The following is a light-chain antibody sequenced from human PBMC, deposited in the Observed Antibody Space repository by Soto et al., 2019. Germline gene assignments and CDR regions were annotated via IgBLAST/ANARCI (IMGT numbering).Light chain of an antibody. J-gene: IGLJ1*01. CDR2: EVN. Sequence: QSVLTQPPSASGSPGQSVTISCTGTSSDGGGYNFVSWYQQYPDKVPKLMVYEVNKRPSGVPDRFSGSKSGNTASLTVSGLQADDEADYYCTSYAGGNNVFGTGTKLTVL. CDR1: SSDGGGYNF. V-gene: IGLV2-8*01. CDR3: TSYAGGNNV.